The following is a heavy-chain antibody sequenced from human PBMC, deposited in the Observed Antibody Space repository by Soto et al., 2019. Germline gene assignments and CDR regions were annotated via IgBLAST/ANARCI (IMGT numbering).Heavy chain of an antibody. D-gene: IGHD6-6*01. CDR3: ARDQYSSSQLFDY. V-gene: IGHV3-21*01. Sequence: GGSLRLSCAASGFTFSSYSINWVRQAPGKGLEWVSSISSSSSYIYYADSVKGRFTISRDNAKNSLYLQMNSLRAEDTAVYYCARDQYSSSQLFDYWGQGTLVTVSS. CDR1: GFTFSSYS. J-gene: IGHJ4*02. CDR2: ISSSSSYI.